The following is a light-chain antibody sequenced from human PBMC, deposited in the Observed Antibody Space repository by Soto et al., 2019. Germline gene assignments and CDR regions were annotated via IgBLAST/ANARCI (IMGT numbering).Light chain of an antibody. CDR2: PAS. CDR3: DTRRTLPFT. CDR1: QDFSTS. V-gene: IGKV1-9*01. Sequence: DIHLTQSPSFLSASVGARVTVSCRACQDFSTSLAWFQQKAGKVPQLLVYPASTLQDGVPSRFSGSCSGTDFSLAIISLQAEDSATYYCDTRRTLPFTFGQGTKWDIK. J-gene: IGKJ2*01.